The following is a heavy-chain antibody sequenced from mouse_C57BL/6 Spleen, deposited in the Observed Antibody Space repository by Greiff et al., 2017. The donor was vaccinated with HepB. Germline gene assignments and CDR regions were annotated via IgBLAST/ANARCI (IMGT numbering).Heavy chain of an antibody. Sequence: QVQLKESGAELVKPGASVKMSCKASGYTFTSYWITWVKQRPGQGLEWIGDIYPGSGSTNYNEKFKSKATLTVDTSSSTAYMQLSSLTSEDSAVYYCARAYYGSSYDYFDYWGQGTTLTVSS. CDR1: GYTFTSYW. V-gene: IGHV1-55*01. J-gene: IGHJ2*01. CDR2: IYPGSGST. CDR3: ARAYYGSSYDYFDY. D-gene: IGHD1-1*01.